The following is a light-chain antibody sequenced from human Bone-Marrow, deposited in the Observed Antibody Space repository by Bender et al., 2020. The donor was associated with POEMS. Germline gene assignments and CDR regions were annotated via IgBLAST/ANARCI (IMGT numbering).Light chain of an antibody. J-gene: IGLJ2*01. Sequence: QSALTQPASVSGSPGQSITISCTGASSDVGAYNLVSWYQQHPGKAPKLLIYEVRKRPSGVPDRFSGSKSGNTASLTVSRLQAEDEADYHCTSYAGGHNLIFGGGTKLTVL. CDR1: SSDVGAYNL. CDR2: EVR. V-gene: IGLV2-8*01. CDR3: TSYAGGHNLI.